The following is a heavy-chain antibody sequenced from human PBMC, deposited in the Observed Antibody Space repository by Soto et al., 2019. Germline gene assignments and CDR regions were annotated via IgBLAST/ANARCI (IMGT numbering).Heavy chain of an antibody. J-gene: IGHJ6*02. D-gene: IGHD6-13*01. V-gene: IGHV5-10-1*01. CDR2: IDPSDSYT. CDR1: GYSFTSYW. CDR3: ATTLAAAGSRGYYYYGMDV. Sequence: GESLKISCQGSGYSFTSYWISWVRQMPGKGLEWMGRIDPSDSYTNYSPSFQCHVTLSADKSISTAYLPWSSLKASDTAMYYCATTLAAAGSRGYYYYGMDVWGQGTTVTVSS.